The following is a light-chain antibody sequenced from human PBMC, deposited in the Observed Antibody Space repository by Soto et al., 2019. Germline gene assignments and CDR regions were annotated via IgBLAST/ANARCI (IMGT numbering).Light chain of an antibody. Sequence: QPVLTQPPSASGSPGQSVTISCTGTSSDVGAYNYVSWYQQHPGKAPKLMISEVSKRPSGVPDRFSGSKSGNTASLTVSGLQAEDEADYYCSSYAGNNIYVFGTGTKLTVL. CDR2: EVS. CDR3: SSYAGNNIYV. J-gene: IGLJ1*01. V-gene: IGLV2-8*01. CDR1: SSDVGAYNY.